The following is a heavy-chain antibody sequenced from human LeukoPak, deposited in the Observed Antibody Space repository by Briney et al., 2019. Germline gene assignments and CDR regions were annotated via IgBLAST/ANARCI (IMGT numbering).Heavy chain of an antibody. CDR1: GGSFSGYY. CDR2: INHSGST. D-gene: IGHD1-1*01. J-gene: IGHJ3*02. Sequence: SETLSLTCAVYGGSFSGYYWSWIRQPPGKGLEWIGEINHSGSTNYNPSLKSRVTISVDTSKNQFSLKLSSVTAADTAVYCCARESLRSPLPLVQLERRCAFDIWGQGTMVTVSS. CDR3: ARESLRSPLPLVQLERRCAFDI. V-gene: IGHV4-34*01.